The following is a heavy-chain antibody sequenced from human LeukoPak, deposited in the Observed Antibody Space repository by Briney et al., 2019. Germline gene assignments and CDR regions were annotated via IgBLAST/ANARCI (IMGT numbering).Heavy chain of an antibody. J-gene: IGHJ6*02. Sequence: SQTLSLTCTVSGGSISSGDYYWSWIRQPPGKGLEWIGYIYYSGSTYYNPSLKSRVTISVDTSKNQFSLKLSSVTAADTAVYYCARDRTYYYDSSGYFYGMDVWGQGTTVTVSS. CDR3: ARDRTYYYDSSGYFYGMDV. CDR2: IYYSGST. D-gene: IGHD3-22*01. V-gene: IGHV4-30-4*01. CDR1: GGSISSGDYY.